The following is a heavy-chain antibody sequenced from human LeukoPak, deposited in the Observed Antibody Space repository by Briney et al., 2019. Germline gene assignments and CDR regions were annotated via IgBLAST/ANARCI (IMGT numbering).Heavy chain of an antibody. CDR2: IYYSGSI. Sequence: PSETLSLTCTVSGGSISSSSYYWGWIRQPPGKGLEWIGSIYYSGSIYYNPSLKSRVTMSVDTSKNQFSLKLSSVTAADTAVYSCARQLRSWAAAGTGWFDPWGQGTLVTVSS. V-gene: IGHV4-39*01. D-gene: IGHD6-13*01. J-gene: IGHJ5*02. CDR1: GGSISSSSYY. CDR3: ARQLRSWAAAGTGWFDP.